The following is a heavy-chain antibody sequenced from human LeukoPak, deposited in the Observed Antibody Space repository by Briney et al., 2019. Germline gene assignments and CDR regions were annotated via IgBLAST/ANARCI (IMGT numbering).Heavy chain of an antibody. CDR3: ARLYYDGWGGIDV. CDR1: GGSISAIPYY. Sequence: SETLSLTCTISGGSISAIPYYWGWIRQPPGKGLEWIGSVYYPGSPYYSPSLKTRVTISVDTSKNHFSLKLNSVTAADTAVYFCARLYYDGWGGIDVWGQGTTVTVSS. CDR2: VYYPGSP. J-gene: IGHJ6*02. D-gene: IGHD3-22*01. V-gene: IGHV4-39*02.